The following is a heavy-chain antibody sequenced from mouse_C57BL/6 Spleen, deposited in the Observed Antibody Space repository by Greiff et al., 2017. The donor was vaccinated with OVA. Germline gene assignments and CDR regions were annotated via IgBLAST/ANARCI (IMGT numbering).Heavy chain of an antibody. Sequence: EVMLVESGGGLVKPGGSLKLSCAASGFTFSSYALSLVRQPPEQRLEWVATISDGGSYTYYPDNVKGRFTISRDNAKNNLYLQMSHLKSEDTAMYYCARGDDGYPAWFAYWGQGTLVTVSA. CDR1: GFTFSSYA. CDR2: ISDGGSYT. J-gene: IGHJ3*01. V-gene: IGHV5-4*03. D-gene: IGHD2-3*01. CDR3: ARGDDGYPAWFAY.